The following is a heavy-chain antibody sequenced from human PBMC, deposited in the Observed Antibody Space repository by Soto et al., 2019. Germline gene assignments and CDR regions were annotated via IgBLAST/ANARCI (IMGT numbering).Heavy chain of an antibody. D-gene: IGHD2-21*01. CDR1: GDSIGSGYY. J-gene: IGHJ3*02. CDR3: ARWGHPAVKAYDI. CDR2: IHYTGDS. Sequence: ETLTVMWGVSGDSIGSGYYWAWVRQPPGKGLEWIGYIHYTGDSKYNPSLKSRVTMSVDTSKNQFSLKMTSVTAADTAVYYCARWGHPAVKAYDIWGQGAMVTVS. V-gene: IGHV4-61*01.